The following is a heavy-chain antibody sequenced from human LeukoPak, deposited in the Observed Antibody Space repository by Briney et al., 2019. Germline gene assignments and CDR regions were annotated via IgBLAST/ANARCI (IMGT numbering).Heavy chain of an antibody. CDR2: ITSKSYEGTT. V-gene: IGHV3-15*01. Sequence: QPGGSLRLSCAASGFTFSSYSMNWVRQAPGKGLEWVARITSKSYEGTTDYAAPVKGRFTISRDDSKNTLYLQMNSLEIEDTAVYYCSTAFYGAPLAWGQGTLVTVSS. D-gene: IGHD4-17*01. CDR3: STAFYGAPLA. J-gene: IGHJ5*02. CDR1: GFTFSSYS.